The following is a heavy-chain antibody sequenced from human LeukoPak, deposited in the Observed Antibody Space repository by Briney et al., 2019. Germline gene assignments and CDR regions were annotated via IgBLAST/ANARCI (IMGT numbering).Heavy chain of an antibody. CDR1: GFTVSRSY. D-gene: IGHD6-13*01. CDR2: IYSADST. CDR3: ARVYSSSHFDY. V-gene: IGHV3-66*01. J-gene: IGHJ4*02. Sequence: GGSLRLSCAASGFTVSRSYMSWVRQAPGKGLEWVSVIYSADSTYYADSVKGRFTISRDNSKNTLYLQMNSLRAEDTAVYYCARVYSSSHFDYWGQGTLVTVSS.